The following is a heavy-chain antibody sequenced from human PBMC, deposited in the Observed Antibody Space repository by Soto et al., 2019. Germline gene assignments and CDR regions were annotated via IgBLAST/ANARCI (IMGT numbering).Heavy chain of an antibody. CDR3: ARDTSVYCSSTSCYYYGMDV. V-gene: IGHV4-59*01. CDR2: IYYSGST. CDR1: GGSISSYY. Sequence: PSETLSLTCTVSGGSISSYYWSWIRQPPGKGLEWIGYIYYSGSTNYNPSLKSRVTISVDTSKNQFSLKLSSVTAADTAVYYCARDTSVYCSSTSCYYYGMDVWGQGTTVTV. J-gene: IGHJ6*02. D-gene: IGHD2-2*01.